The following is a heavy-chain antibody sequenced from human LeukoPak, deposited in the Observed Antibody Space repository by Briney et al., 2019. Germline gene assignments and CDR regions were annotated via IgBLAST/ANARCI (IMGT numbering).Heavy chain of an antibody. CDR2: IWFDGSNK. CDR1: GFTFSSYG. Sequence: GGSLRLSCAASGFTFSSYGMHWVRQAPGKGLEWVAVIWFDGSNKYYADSVKGRFTISRDNSKNTLFLQMNSLRAEDTAVYYCAKDSRVYDSGSYRWFDPWGQGTLVTVSS. V-gene: IGHV3-33*06. CDR3: AKDSRVYDSGSYRWFDP. J-gene: IGHJ5*02. D-gene: IGHD3-10*01.